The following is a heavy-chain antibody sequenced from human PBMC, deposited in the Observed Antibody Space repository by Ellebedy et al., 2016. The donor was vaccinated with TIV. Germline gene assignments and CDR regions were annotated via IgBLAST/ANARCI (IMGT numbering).Heavy chain of an antibody. CDR1: GYTLTELS. CDR3: ATEVLGATRLRFDY. CDR2: FDPEDGET. J-gene: IGHJ4*02. V-gene: IGHV1-24*01. Sequence: AASVKVSCKVSGYTLTELSMHWVRQAPGKGLEWMGGFDPEDGETIYAQKFQGRVTMTEDTSTDTAYMELSSLRSEDTAVYYCATEVLGATRLRFDYWGQGTLVTVSS. D-gene: IGHD1-26*01.